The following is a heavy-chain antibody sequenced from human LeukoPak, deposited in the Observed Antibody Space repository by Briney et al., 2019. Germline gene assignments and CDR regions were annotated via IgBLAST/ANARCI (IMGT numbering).Heavy chain of an antibody. CDR1: GFTFSGYA. D-gene: IGHD6-19*01. J-gene: IGHJ4*02. Sequence: GGSLRLSCAASGFTFSGYAMHWVRLAPGKGLEWVAFIRYDGSNKYYADPVKGRFTISRDNSKNTLYLQMNSLRAEDTAVYYCAKVDSSGSNCFDFWGQGTLVTVSS. V-gene: IGHV3-30*02. CDR3: AKVDSSGSNCFDF. CDR2: IRYDGSNK.